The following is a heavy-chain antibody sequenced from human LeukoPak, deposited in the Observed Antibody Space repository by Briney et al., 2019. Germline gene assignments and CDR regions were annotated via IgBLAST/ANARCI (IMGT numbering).Heavy chain of an antibody. CDR3: AKDLHFGVDNYYYYGMDV. CDR1: GFTFDDYA. V-gene: IGHV3-9*01. CDR2: ISWNSGSI. J-gene: IGHJ6*02. Sequence: PGRSLRLSCAASGFTFDDYATHWVRQAPGKGLEWVSGISWNSGSIGYADSVKGRFTISRDNAKNSLYLQMNSLRAEDTALYYCAKDLHFGVDNYYYYGMDVWGQGTTVTVSS. D-gene: IGHD3-3*01.